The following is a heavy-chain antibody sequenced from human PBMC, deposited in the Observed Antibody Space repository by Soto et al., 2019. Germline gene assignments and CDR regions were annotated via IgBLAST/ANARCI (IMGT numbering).Heavy chain of an antibody. CDR2: IYWDDSK. J-gene: IGHJ4*02. D-gene: IGHD1-26*01. CDR1: GFSLTTDRVG. V-gene: IGHV2-5*02. CDR3: AHAYGGRSLY. Sequence: QITLKESGPTLVKPTQTLTLTCTFSGFSLTTDRVGVGWIRQPPGEALEWLAVIYWDDSKTYRPSLESRLTITKDTSNNQVALTMTNMDSLDTATHYCAHAYGGRSLYWGQGTLVTVSS.